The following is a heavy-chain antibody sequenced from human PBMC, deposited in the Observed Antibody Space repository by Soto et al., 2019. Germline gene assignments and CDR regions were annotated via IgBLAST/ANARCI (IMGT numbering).Heavy chain of an antibody. CDR2: FDPEDGKP. CDR3: ATLPPFSIDP. CDR1: GYILSKLS. V-gene: IGHV1-24*01. Sequence: APVKVSCKVFGYILSKLSMHWVRQAPGKGLEWMGAFDPEDGKPIYAQKFRGRITMTEDTSTDTAYMELSSLRSDDTAVYYCATLPPFSIDPRGQGTRVTVSS. J-gene: IGHJ5*02.